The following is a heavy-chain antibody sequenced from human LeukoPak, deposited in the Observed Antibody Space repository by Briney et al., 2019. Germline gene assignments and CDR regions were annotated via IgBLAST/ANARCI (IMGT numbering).Heavy chain of an antibody. J-gene: IGHJ4*02. CDR2: ISSSSSYI. CDR1: GFTFRRYA. V-gene: IGHV3-21*01. CDR3: ARDSDGDYCFDY. Sequence: GGSLRLSCAASGFTFRRYAMSWVRQAPGKGLEWVSSISSSSSYIYYADSVKGRFTISRDNAKNSLYLQMNSLRAEDTAVYYCARDSDGDYCFDYWGQGTLVTVSS. D-gene: IGHD4-17*01.